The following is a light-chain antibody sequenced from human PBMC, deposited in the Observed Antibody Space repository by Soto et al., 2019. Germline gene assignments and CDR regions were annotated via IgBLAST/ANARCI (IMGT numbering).Light chain of an antibody. V-gene: IGKV1-5*03. J-gene: IGKJ1*01. CDR2: KAS. Sequence: DIQMTQSPSSLFASVGDRVTITCRASQDISHFLNWYQQKPGKAPKLLIYKASTLEGEVPSRFSGSGSETEFTLTINSLQPDDSATYYCQQYHTYWWTFGQGTKVEIK. CDR1: QDISHF. CDR3: QQYHTYWWT.